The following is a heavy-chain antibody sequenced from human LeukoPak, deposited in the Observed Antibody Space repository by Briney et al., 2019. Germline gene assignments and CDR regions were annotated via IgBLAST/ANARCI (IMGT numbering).Heavy chain of an antibody. CDR2: INHSGST. V-gene: IGHV4-34*01. J-gene: IGHJ4*02. D-gene: IGHD5-24*01. Sequence: SETLSLTCAVYGGSFSGYYWSWIRQPPGKGLEWIGEINHSGSTNYNPSLKSRVTISVDTSKNQFSLKLSSVTAADTAVYYCARGSRGSREMATITDYWGQGTLVTVSS. CDR3: ARGSRGSREMATITDY. CDR1: GGSFSGYY.